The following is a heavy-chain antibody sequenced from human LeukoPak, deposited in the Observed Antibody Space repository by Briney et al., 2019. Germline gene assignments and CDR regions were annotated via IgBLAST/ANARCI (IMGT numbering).Heavy chain of an antibody. Sequence: SETLSLTCTVSGGSISGYYWSWIRQSPGRGLEWMGYIHYSGSTDYNPSLKSRVTMSVDTSKNQCSLKLSSVTAADAAVYYCARDLLVSSSWSAGGFDPWGQGTLVTVSS. CDR2: IHYSGST. CDR1: GGSISGYY. J-gene: IGHJ5*02. V-gene: IGHV4-59*01. CDR3: ARDLLVSSSWSAGGFDP. D-gene: IGHD6-13*01.